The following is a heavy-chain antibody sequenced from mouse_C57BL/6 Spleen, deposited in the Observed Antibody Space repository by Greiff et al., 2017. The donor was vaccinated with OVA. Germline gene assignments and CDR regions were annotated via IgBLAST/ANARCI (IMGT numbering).Heavy chain of an antibody. Sequence: VQVVESGPGLVAPSQSLSITCPVSGVSLNSYGVDWVRQPPGKGLEGVGGIWGGGSTNYNSALMSRLSISKDNSKSQVFLKMNSLQTDDTAMYYCAKRSSDGYYLAYWGQGTLVTVSA. CDR3: AKRSSDGYYLAY. V-gene: IGHV2-9*01. D-gene: IGHD2-3*01. CDR2: IWGGGST. J-gene: IGHJ3*01. CDR1: GVSLNSYG.